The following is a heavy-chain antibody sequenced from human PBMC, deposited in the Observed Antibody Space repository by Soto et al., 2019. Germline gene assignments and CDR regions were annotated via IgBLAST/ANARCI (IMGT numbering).Heavy chain of an antibody. D-gene: IGHD3-22*01. J-gene: IGHJ4*02. Sequence: SETLSLTCAVYGGSFSCYYWSWIRQPPGEGLEWIGEINHSGSTNYNPSLKSRVTISVDTSKNQFSLKLSSVTAADTAVYYCARGRSFYYDSSGAPFFDYWGQGTLVTVSS. CDR2: INHSGST. V-gene: IGHV4-34*01. CDR3: ARGRSFYYDSSGAPFFDY. CDR1: GGSFSCYY.